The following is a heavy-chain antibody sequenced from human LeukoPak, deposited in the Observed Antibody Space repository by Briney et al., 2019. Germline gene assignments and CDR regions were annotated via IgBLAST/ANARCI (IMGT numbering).Heavy chain of an antibody. J-gene: IGHJ4*02. Sequence: SETLSLTCTVSGGSISSSSYYWGWIRQPPGKGLEWIGSIYYSGSTYYNPSLKSRVTISVDTSKNQFSLKLSSVTAADTAVYYCASYYVWGSYRPYYFDYWGQGTLVTVSS. V-gene: IGHV4-39*07. CDR1: GGSISSSSYY. CDR3: ASYYVWGSYRPYYFDY. D-gene: IGHD3-16*02. CDR2: IYYSGST.